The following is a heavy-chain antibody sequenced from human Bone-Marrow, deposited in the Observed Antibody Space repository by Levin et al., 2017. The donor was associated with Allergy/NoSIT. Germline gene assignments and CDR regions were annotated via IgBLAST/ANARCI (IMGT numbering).Heavy chain of an antibody. CDR2: ISYDGDKK. D-gene: IGHD6-13*01. V-gene: IGHV3-30*03. CDR3: TRGVGAAAGQADY. Sequence: GESLKISCAASGFMISSYGMHWVRQAPGKGLEWVAAISYDGDKKYYADSVKGRFTISRDTSKNTLYLQMNSLRADDSAVYYCTRGVGAAAGQADYWGQGTLVTVSS. CDR1: GFMISSYG. J-gene: IGHJ4*02.